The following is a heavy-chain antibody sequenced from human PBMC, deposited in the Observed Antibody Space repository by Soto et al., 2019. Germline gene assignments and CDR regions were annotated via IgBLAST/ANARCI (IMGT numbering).Heavy chain of an antibody. V-gene: IGHV3-23*01. CDR1: GFTFSSYA. D-gene: IGHD3-10*01. Sequence: GGSLRLSCAASGFTFSSYAMSWVRQAPGKGLEWVSAISGSGGSTYYADSVKGRFTISRDNSKNTLFLQMNSLRAEDTAVYYCAKGIYGSGDHTYYYYYYMDVWGKGTTVTVSS. CDR3: AKGIYGSGDHTYYYYYYMDV. CDR2: ISGSGGST. J-gene: IGHJ6*03.